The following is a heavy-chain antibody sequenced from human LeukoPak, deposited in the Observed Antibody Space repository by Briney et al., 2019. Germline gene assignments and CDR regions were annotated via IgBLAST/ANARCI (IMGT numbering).Heavy chain of an antibody. D-gene: IGHD3-22*01. Sequence: GGSLRLSCAASGFTVSSNYMSWVRQAPGKGLEWVSAISGSGGSTYYADSVKGRFTISRDNSKNTLYLQMNSLRAEDTAVYYCRTYDSSGSIGGTLDYWGQGTLVTVSS. CDR3: RTYDSSGSIGGTLDY. J-gene: IGHJ4*02. V-gene: IGHV3-23*01. CDR1: GFTVSSNY. CDR2: ISGSGGST.